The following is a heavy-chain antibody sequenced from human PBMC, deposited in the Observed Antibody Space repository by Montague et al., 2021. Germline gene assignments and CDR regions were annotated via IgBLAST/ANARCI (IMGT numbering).Heavy chain of an antibody. Sequence: SETLSLTCTVSGGSMKNVKCSWIRQRPGNGLERICYIHANGSTSNNYISSRQSRVIISVDTSKNQFSLKLTSVTAADTAMYYCAREWSSFDFWGQGTMVTVSS. CDR1: GGSMKNVK. CDR2: IHANGSTSN. CDR3: AREWSSFDF. V-gene: IGHV4-59*01. J-gene: IGHJ3*01. D-gene: IGHD3-10*01.